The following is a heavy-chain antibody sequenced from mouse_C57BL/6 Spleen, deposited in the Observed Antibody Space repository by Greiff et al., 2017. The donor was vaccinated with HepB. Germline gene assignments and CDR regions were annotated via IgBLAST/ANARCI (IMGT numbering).Heavy chain of an antibody. Sequence: EVKLQESGPGLVKPSQSLSLTCSVTGYSITSGYYWNWIRQFPGNKLEWMGYISYDGSNNYNPSLKNRISITRDTSKNQFFLKLNSVTTEDTATYYCACSTYYYGSSYVDYWGQGTTLTVSS. D-gene: IGHD1-1*01. CDR2: ISYDGSN. CDR1: GYSITSGYY. CDR3: ACSTYYYGSSYVDY. J-gene: IGHJ2*01. V-gene: IGHV3-6*01.